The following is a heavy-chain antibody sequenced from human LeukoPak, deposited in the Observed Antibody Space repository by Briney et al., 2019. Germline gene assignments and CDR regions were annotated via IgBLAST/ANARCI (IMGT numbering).Heavy chain of an antibody. CDR2: IEEDGTRE. V-gene: IGHV3-7*01. CDR1: GFTFSNYW. J-gene: IGHJ5*02. D-gene: IGHD5-24*01. Sequence: GGSLRLSCAASGFTFSNYWMSWVRQAPGKGLEWVANIEEDGTREDYVDSVRGRFTFSRDNANNSVYLQMNSLRAEDTAVYYCVSQQLAPPWGQGTLVTVSS. CDR3: VSQQLAPP.